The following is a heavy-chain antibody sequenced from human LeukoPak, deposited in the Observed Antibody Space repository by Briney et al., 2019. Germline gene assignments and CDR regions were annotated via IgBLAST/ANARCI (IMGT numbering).Heavy chain of an antibody. CDR1: GFTFSSYW. J-gene: IGHJ4*02. Sequence: PGGSLRLSCAASGFTFSSYWMYWVRQAPGKGLEWVAVISFDGTNKYYSDSVKGRFTVSRDNSKNTLYLQMNSLRVEDTAVYYCATDDLDYVPVWGQGTLVTVS. CDR2: ISFDGTNK. V-gene: IGHV3-33*07. D-gene: IGHD3-16*01. CDR3: ATDDLDYVPV.